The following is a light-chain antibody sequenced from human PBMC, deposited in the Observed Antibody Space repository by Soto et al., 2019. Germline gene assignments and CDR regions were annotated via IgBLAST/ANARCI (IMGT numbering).Light chain of an antibody. J-gene: IGKJ1*01. Sequence: DIQMTQSPSTLSGSVGDRVTITCRASQTISSWLAWYQQKPGKAPTLLIHGASSLQSGVPPRYSGSGYGTDFTLTISSLQPDDSASYYCQQYNSYSKTFGQGTKVDIK. CDR2: GAS. CDR1: QTISSW. V-gene: IGKV1-5*01. CDR3: QQYNSYSKT.